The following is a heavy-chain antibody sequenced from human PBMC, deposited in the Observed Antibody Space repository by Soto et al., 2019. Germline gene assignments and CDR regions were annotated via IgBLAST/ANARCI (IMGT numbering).Heavy chain of an antibody. J-gene: IGHJ3*02. V-gene: IGHV3-33*06. D-gene: IGHD2-21*01. CDR2: IWYDGSNK. CDR3: AKDLVGGDPLSKALAYCGGDCSHDAFDI. Sequence: GGSLRLSCAASGFTFSSYGMHWVRQAPGKGLEWVAVIWYDGSNKYYADSVKGRFTISRDNSKNTLYLQMNSLRAEDTAVYYCAKDLVGGDPLSKALAYCGGDCSHDAFDIWGQGTMVTVSS. CDR1: GFTFSSYG.